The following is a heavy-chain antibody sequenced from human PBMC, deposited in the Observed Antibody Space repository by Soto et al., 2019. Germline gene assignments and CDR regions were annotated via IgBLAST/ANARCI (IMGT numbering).Heavy chain of an antibody. V-gene: IGHV4-39*01. CDR3: ASPRRDSYSSGWYGY. J-gene: IGHJ4*02. D-gene: IGHD6-19*01. Sequence: QLQLQESGPGLVKPSETLSLTCTVSGGSISSSSYYWGWIRQPPGKGLEWIGSIYYSGSTYYNPSLKSRVTIAVDTSKNQFSLKLSSVTAADTAVYYCASPRRDSYSSGWYGYWGQGTLVTVSS. CDR1: GGSISSSSYY. CDR2: IYYSGST.